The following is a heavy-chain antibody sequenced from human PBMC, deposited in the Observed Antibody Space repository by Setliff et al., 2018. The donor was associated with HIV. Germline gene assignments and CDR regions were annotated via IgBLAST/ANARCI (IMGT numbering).Heavy chain of an antibody. J-gene: IGHJ3*02. CDR1: GGSINDQY. Sequence: SETLSLTCTVPGGSINDQYFSWIRQPPGKGLEWIGSIDYSESTKYNPSLNSRGTISLDKPKNELSLKLTSVTAADTAVYYCARDNGRPHHFDNNGYYRSDTFDIWGHGTMVTVSS. D-gene: IGHD3-22*01. V-gene: IGHV4-59*11. CDR3: ARDNGRPHHFDNNGYYRSDTFDI. CDR2: IDYSEST.